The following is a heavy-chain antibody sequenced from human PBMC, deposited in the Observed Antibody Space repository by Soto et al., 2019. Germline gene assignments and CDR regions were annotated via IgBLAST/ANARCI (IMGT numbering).Heavy chain of an antibody. D-gene: IGHD1-1*01. Sequence: PGGSLRLSCAASGFTFSSYGMHWVRQAPGKGLEWVAVISYDGSNKYYADSVKGRFTISRDNSKNTLYLQMNSLRAEDTAVYYCAKDSGNNENYSYALDVWGQGTTVT. J-gene: IGHJ6*02. CDR2: ISYDGSNK. V-gene: IGHV3-30*18. CDR1: GFTFSSYG. CDR3: AKDSGNNENYSYALDV.